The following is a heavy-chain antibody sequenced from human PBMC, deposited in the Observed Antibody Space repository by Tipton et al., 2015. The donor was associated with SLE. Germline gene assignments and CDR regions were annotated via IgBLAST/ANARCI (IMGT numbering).Heavy chain of an antibody. J-gene: IGHJ6*02. CDR2: INPSGGAT. V-gene: IGHV1-46*01. Sequence: QVQLVQSGAEVKKPGASVKVSCKASGYTFTSYYIHWVRQAPGQGLEWMGIINPSGGATRYAQKFQDRVTMNTDTSTSTLYMELRSLRSEDTAVYYCARARRTSPGFYYYYGLDVWGQGTTVTVSS. CDR3: ARARRTSPGFYYYYGLDV. CDR1: GYTFTSYY.